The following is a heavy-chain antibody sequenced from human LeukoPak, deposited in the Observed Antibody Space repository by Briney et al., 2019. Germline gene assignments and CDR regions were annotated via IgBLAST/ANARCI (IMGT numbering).Heavy chain of an antibody. Sequence: ASVKVSCKVSGYTLTELSMHWVRQAPGKGLEWMGGFDPEDGETIYAQKFQGRVTMTEDTSTDTAYMELSSLRSEDTAVYYCATPRTGEYCSSTSCYYYYGMGVWGKGTTVTVSS. CDR1: GYTLTELS. CDR2: FDPEDGET. J-gene: IGHJ6*04. V-gene: IGHV1-24*01. CDR3: ATPRTGEYCSSTSCYYYYGMGV. D-gene: IGHD2-2*01.